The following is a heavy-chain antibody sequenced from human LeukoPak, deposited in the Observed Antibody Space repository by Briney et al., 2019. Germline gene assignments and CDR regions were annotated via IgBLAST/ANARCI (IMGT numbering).Heavy chain of an antibody. J-gene: IGHJ3*01. CDR2: VSAYNGDT. V-gene: IGHV1-18*01. D-gene: IGHD4-23*01. CDR3: ARDAPRWRNVFDF. Sequence: ASVRVSCKTSGYTFTSCGICWVRQAPGQGLEWVGWVSAYNGDTNYAQKFRGRVTMTGDTSTSTAYMELRGLRSDDTAVYYCARDAPRWRNVFDFWGQGTMVSVSS. CDR1: GYTFTSCG.